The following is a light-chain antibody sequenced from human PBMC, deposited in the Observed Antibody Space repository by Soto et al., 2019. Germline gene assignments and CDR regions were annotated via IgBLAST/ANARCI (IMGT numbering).Light chain of an antibody. CDR1: QSISSY. J-gene: IGKJ1*01. CDR2: AAS. Sequence: DIQMTQSPSSLSASVGDRVTITCQASQSISSYLNWYQQKPGKAPKLLIYAASSLQSGVPSRFSGSGSGTDFTLTISRLEPEDFAVYYCQQYGSSPRTFGQGTKVDI. V-gene: IGKV1-39*01. CDR3: QQYGSSPRT.